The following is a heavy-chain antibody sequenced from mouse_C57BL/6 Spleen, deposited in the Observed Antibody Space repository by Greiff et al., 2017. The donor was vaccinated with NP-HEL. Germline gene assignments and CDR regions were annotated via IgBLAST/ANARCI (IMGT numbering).Heavy chain of an antibody. D-gene: IGHD2-4*01. V-gene: IGHV1-50*01. J-gene: IGHJ2*01. Sequence: QVQLQQPGAELVKPGASVKLSCKASGYTFTSYWMQWVKQRPGQGLEWIGEIDPSDSYTNYNQKFKGKATLTVDPSSSTADMQLSSLTSEDAAVYYCAKRGYDYDGGFDYWGQGTTLTVSS. CDR2: IDPSDSYT. CDR3: AKRGYDYDGGFDY. CDR1: GYTFTSYW.